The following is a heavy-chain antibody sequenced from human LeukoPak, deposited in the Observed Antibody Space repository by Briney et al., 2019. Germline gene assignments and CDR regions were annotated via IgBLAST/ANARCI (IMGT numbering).Heavy chain of an antibody. D-gene: IGHD3-16*02. Sequence: GGSLRLSRAASGFTFSSYSMDWVRQAPGKGLEWVSSISSSSSYIYYADSVKGRFTISRDNAKNSLYLQMNSLRAEDTAVYYCARGEVSSYFDYWGQGTLVTVSS. CDR1: GFTFSSYS. J-gene: IGHJ4*02. CDR2: ISSSSSYI. V-gene: IGHV3-21*01. CDR3: ARGEVSSYFDY.